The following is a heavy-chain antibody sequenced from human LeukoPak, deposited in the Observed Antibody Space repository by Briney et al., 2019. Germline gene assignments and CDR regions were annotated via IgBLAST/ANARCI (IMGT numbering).Heavy chain of an antibody. Sequence: GRSLRLSCAASGFTFGDYAMHWVRQAPGKGLEWVSGISWNSGSIGYADSVKGRFTISRDNAKNSLYLQMNSLRAEDTALYYCAKGRVIMATIEVYFDYWGQGTLVTVSS. J-gene: IGHJ4*02. CDR2: ISWNSGSI. CDR1: GFTFGDYA. D-gene: IGHD5-24*01. V-gene: IGHV3-9*01. CDR3: AKGRVIMATIEVYFDY.